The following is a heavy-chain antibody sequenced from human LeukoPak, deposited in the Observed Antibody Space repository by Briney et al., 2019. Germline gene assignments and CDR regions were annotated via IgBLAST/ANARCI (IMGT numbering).Heavy chain of an antibody. CDR3: ARGQPIYIVVVPAANFDY. D-gene: IGHD2-2*01. CDR2: INHSGST. J-gene: IGHJ4*02. Sequence: SETLSLTCAVYGGAFSGYYWSWIRQPPGKGLEWIGEINHSGSTNYNPSLKSRVTISVDTSKNQFSLKLSSVTAADTAVYYCARGQPIYIVVVPAANFDYWGQGTLVTVSS. CDR1: GGAFSGYY. V-gene: IGHV4-34*01.